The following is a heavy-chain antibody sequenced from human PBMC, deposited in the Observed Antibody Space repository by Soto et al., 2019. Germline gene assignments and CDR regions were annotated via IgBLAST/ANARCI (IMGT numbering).Heavy chain of an antibody. D-gene: IGHD6-13*01. CDR2: INGYSGNT. CDR3: ARALGGAAAGMD. Sequence: QVELLQSGAEVKKPGASVMVSCKTSGYNFNIYGISWVRQAPGLGLEWMGLINGYSGNTNYAQKLQGRLILTTDTSTSTAYMELRSLRPDDTAVYFCARALGGAAAGMDWGPGTLVTVSS. J-gene: IGHJ4*02. V-gene: IGHV1-18*01. CDR1: GYNFNIYG.